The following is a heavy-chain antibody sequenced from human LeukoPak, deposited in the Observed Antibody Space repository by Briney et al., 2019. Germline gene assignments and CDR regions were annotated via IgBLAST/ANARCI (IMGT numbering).Heavy chain of an antibody. D-gene: IGHD3-9*01. CDR1: GFTFSSSW. V-gene: IGHV3-7*04. CDR3: ARVGPSDILTGQLDN. CDR2: IKPDGSDK. Sequence: GGSLRLSCAASGFTFSSSWMTWVRQAPGKELEWVAIIKPDGSDKSYVGSVKGRFTISRDNAKNSLYLQMNSLRAEDTAVYYCARVGPSDILTGQLDNWGQGTLVTVSS. J-gene: IGHJ4*02.